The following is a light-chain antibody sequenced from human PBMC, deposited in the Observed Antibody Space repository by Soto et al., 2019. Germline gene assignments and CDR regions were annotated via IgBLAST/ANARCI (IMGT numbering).Light chain of an antibody. J-gene: IGKJ1*01. V-gene: IGKV1-5*03. CDR3: QQYRSYAWT. CDR2: KAS. CDR1: PSITIW. Sequence: DIQMTQSPSTLSASVGDRVTITCRSSPSITIWLAWYQQKPGKAPNLLIYKASILESGVPSRFSGSGSGTEFTLTINSLQPDDFATYYCQQYRSYAWTFGQGTKVELK.